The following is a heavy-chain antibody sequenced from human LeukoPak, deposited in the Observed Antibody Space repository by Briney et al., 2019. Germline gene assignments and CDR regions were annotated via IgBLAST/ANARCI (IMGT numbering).Heavy chain of an antibody. CDR1: GGSFSGYY. CDR2: INHSGST. CDR3: ARVSSSWYSYWFDP. Sequence: SETLSLTCAVYGGSFSGYYWSWIRQPPGKGLEWIGEINHSGSTNYNPSLKSRVTISVDTSKNQFSLKLSSVTAADTAVYYCARVSSSWYSYWFDPWGQGTLVTVSS. J-gene: IGHJ5*02. V-gene: IGHV4-34*01. D-gene: IGHD6-13*01.